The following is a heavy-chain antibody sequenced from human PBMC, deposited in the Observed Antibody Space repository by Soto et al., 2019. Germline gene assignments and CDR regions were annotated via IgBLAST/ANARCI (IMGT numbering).Heavy chain of an antibody. CDR3: ARGYYDILTGYYY. V-gene: IGHV1-69*02. CDR2: IIPILGIA. Sequence: QVQLVQSGAEVKKPGSSVKVSCKASGGTFSSYTISWVRQAPGQGLEWMGRIIPILGIANYAQKFQGRVTITADKSTSPAYMELSSLRSEDTAGYYCARGYYDILTGYYYWGQGTLVTVSS. CDR1: GGTFSSYT. J-gene: IGHJ4*02. D-gene: IGHD3-9*01.